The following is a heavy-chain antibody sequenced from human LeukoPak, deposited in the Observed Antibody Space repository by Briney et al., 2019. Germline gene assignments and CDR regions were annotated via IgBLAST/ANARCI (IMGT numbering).Heavy chain of an antibody. Sequence: PGGSLRLSCAASTFTVRNNYMRWLRQAPGKGLDGVSIIYISGNTYYADSVKGRFTIPRDNSKNTLHLQMNSLRADDTAVYYCAKDNGWFGVEPYGAFDYWGQGTLVTVSS. CDR1: TFTVRNNY. V-gene: IGHV3-53*01. CDR2: IYISGNT. D-gene: IGHD3-10*01. CDR3: AKDNGWFGVEPYGAFDY. J-gene: IGHJ4*02.